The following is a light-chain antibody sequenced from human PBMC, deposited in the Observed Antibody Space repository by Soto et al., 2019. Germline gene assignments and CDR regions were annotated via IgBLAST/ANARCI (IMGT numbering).Light chain of an antibody. CDR1: SSDVGGYKY. V-gene: IGLV2-14*01. CDR3: NSYTGSSTPAVV. CDR2: DVS. J-gene: IGLJ2*01. Sequence: QSALTQPASVSGSPGQSITISCTGTSSDVGGYKYVSWYQQHPGKAPKLMIYDVSNRPSGVSNRFSGSKSGNTASLTISGLQAEDEADYFCNSYTGSSTPAVVFGGGTKLTV.